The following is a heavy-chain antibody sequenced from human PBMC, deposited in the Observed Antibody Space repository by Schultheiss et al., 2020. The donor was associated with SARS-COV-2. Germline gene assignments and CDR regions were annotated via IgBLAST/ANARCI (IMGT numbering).Heavy chain of an antibody. CDR3: ARDPGRTGDLSGWYFDL. J-gene: IGHJ2*01. V-gene: IGHV4-59*12. D-gene: IGHD7-27*01. CDR1: GGSISSYY. Sequence: SQTLSLTCTVSGGSISSYYWSWIRQPPGKGLEWIGYIYYSGSTYYNPSLKSRVTISVDTSKNQFSLKLSSVTAADTAVYYCARDPGRTGDLSGWYFDLWGRGTLVTVSS. CDR2: IYYSGST.